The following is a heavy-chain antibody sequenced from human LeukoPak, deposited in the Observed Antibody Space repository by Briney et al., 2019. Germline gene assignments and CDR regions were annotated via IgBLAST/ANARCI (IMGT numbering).Heavy chain of an antibody. Sequence: GGSLRLSCAASGFTVNSNYMSWVRQAPGKGLEWVSVIYSGGTTYYSDSVKGRFTISRDNSKNTLYLQMNSLRAEDTAMYYCAKVSSAYYYFDYWGQGTLVTVSS. J-gene: IGHJ4*02. CDR1: GFTVNSNY. CDR2: IYSGGTT. CDR3: AKVSSAYYYFDY. D-gene: IGHD3-22*01. V-gene: IGHV3-53*05.